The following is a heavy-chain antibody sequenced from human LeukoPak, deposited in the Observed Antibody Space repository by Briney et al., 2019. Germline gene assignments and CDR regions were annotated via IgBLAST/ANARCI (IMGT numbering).Heavy chain of an antibody. D-gene: IGHD6-19*01. J-gene: IGHJ4*02. V-gene: IGHV4-4*07. CDR3: ATSSSGWPRRGFDY. CDR2: IYTSGST. CDR1: GGSISSYY. Sequence: SETLSLTCTVSGGSISSYYWSWIRQPAGKGLEWIGRIYTSGSTNYNPSLKSRVTISVDTSKNQFSLKLSSMTAADTAVYYCATSSSGWPRRGFDYWGQGTLVTVSS.